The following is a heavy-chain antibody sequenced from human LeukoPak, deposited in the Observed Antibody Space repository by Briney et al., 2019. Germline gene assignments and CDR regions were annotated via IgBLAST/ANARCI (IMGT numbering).Heavy chain of an antibody. CDR3: ARDRDYYDSSGYYALLFDY. D-gene: IGHD3-22*01. CDR1: GGTINYYY. V-gene: IGHV4-39*07. Sequence: MPSETLTLTCTVSGGTINYYYWGWIRQPPGKGLEWIGSIYYSGSTYYNPSLKSRVTISVDTSKNQFSLKLSSVTAADTAVYYCARDRDYYDSSGYYALLFDYWGQGTLVTVSS. CDR2: IYYSGST. J-gene: IGHJ4*02.